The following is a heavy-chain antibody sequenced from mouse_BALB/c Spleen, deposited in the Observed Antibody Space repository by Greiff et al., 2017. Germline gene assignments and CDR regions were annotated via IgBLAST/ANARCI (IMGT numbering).Heavy chain of an antibody. CDR2: IYPGDGST. Sequence: QVQLQQSGPELVKPGASVKMSCKASGYTFTSYYIHWVKQRPGQGLEWIGWIYPGDGSTKYNEKFKGKTTLTADKSSSTAYMLLSSLTSEDSAIYFCARSIYDGYYWFAYWGQGTLVTVSA. CDR3: ARSIYDGYYWFAY. J-gene: IGHJ3*01. D-gene: IGHD2-3*01. CDR1: GYTFTSYY. V-gene: IGHV1S56*01.